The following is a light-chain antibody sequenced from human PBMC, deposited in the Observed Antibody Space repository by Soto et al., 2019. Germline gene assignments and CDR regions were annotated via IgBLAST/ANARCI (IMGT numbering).Light chain of an antibody. CDR2: AAS. Sequence: DIQMTQSPSTLSASVGDRVTITCRASQSMSRCLAWYQQKPGKAPKLLIYAASSSEIGVPPRFSGSGFGTECTLTLSSLQPDAFATYYRQHYTESSTFAKGTLLQIK. J-gene: IGKJ1*01. CDR3: QHYTESST. V-gene: IGKV1-5*03. CDR1: QSMSRC.